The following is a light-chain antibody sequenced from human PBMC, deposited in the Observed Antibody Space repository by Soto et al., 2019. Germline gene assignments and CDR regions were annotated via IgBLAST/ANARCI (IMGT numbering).Light chain of an antibody. J-gene: IGLJ2*01. Sequence: QSALTQPASVSGSPGQSITISCTGTSSDVGSHNLVSWYQQHPGETPKLMIYEDTKRPSGVSNRFSGSKSGNTASLTISGLQAEDEADYYCCSYAGDQVGIFGGGTKLTVL. CDR3: CSYAGDQVGI. CDR1: SSDVGSHNL. V-gene: IGLV2-23*01. CDR2: EDT.